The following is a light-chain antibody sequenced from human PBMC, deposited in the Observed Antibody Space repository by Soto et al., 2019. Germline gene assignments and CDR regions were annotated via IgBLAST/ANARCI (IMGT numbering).Light chain of an antibody. CDR1: SSDVGGYNY. CDR2: DVS. CDR3: LLYYGGVQLV. V-gene: IGLV2-11*01. Sequence: QSVLTQPRSVSGSPRQSVTISCTGTSSDVGGYNYVSWYQQHPGKAPKLMICDVSKRPSGVPDRFSGSKSGNTASLTISGLQAEDEADYYCLLYYGGVQLVFGGGTKLTVL. J-gene: IGLJ2*01.